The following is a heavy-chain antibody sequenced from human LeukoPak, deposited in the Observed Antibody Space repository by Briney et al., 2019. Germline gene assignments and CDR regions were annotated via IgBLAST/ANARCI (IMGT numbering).Heavy chain of an antibody. CDR3: ARQSYHSSAHDYAGLFDI. Sequence: KASDTLFLTSTASGGSISSGSYFWGWIRQPPGMWLQWIGSFYYSGSTYYSPSLKSPLTISVDTSKNQFSLKLSSVTATDTAVYYCARQSYHSSAHDYAGLFDIWGQGTMVIV. D-gene: IGHD3-22*01. V-gene: IGHV4-39*01. CDR2: FYYSGST. J-gene: IGHJ3*02. CDR1: GGSISSGSYF.